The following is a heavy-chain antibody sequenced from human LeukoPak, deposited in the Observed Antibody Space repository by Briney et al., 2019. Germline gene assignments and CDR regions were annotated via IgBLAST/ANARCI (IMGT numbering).Heavy chain of an antibody. Sequence: GGSLRLSCAASGFTFSSYGMHWVRQAPGKGLEWVAVIWYDGSNKYYADSVKGRFTISRDNSKNTLYLQMNSLRAEDTAVYYCAGLQLVRHPDWFDPWGQGTLVTVSS. D-gene: IGHD6-13*01. CDR3: AGLQLVRHPDWFDP. V-gene: IGHV3-33*01. CDR1: GFTFSSYG. J-gene: IGHJ5*02. CDR2: IWYDGSNK.